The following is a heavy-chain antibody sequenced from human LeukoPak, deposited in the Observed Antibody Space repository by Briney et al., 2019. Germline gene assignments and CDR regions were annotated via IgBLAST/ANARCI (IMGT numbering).Heavy chain of an antibody. J-gene: IGHJ4*02. Sequence: ASVKVSCKASGGTFTGYYMHWVRQAPGQGLEWMGWINPNSGGTNYAQKFQGRVTMTRDTSISTAYMELSRLRSDDTAVYYCARDQTDFIVATIMGHLSYWGQGTLVTVSS. D-gene: IGHD5-12*01. CDR2: INPNSGGT. CDR1: GGTFTGYY. V-gene: IGHV1-2*02. CDR3: ARDQTDFIVATIMGHLSY.